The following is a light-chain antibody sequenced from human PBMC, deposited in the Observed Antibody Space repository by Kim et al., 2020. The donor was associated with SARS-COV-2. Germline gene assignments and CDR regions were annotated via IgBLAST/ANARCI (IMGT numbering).Light chain of an antibody. CDR3: QQYSGSPPYT. J-gene: IGKJ2*01. V-gene: IGKV4-1*01. CDR1: QSVVKSSNNKNY. CDR2: WAS. Sequence: ATINCKSSQSVVKSSNNKNYLAWYQQKPRQPPKLLISWASTRESGVPERFSGSGSGTDFTLTISSLQAEDVAVYYCQQYSGSPPYTFGQGTKLEI.